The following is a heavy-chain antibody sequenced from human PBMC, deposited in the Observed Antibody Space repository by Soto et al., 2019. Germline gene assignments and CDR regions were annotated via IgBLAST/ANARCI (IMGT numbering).Heavy chain of an antibody. D-gene: IGHD3-3*01. V-gene: IGHV4-59*01. J-gene: IGHJ6*02. CDR2: IYYSGST. CDR3: GRANGRERNYDFRSGYFNNSPDYYYYYGMDV. Sequence: SETLSLTCTVSGGSISSYYWSWIRQPPGKGLEWIGYIYYSGSTNYNPSLKSRVTISVDTSKNQFSLKLSSVTAADTAVYYCGRANGRERNYDFRSGYFNNSPDYYYYYGMDVWGQGTTVTVSS. CDR1: GGSISSYY.